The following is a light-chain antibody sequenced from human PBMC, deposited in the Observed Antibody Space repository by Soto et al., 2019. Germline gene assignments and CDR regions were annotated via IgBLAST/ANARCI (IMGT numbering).Light chain of an antibody. CDR1: SNDVGGYTY. CDR2: EVS. J-gene: IGLJ2*01. Sequence: QSALTQPASVSGSPGQSITICCTGTSNDVGGYTYVSWYQQHPGKAPKLMIYEVSERPSGVSDRFSGSKSGNTASLTISGLQAEDEADYYCSSYTRTDTVVFGGGTKVTVL. V-gene: IGLV2-14*01. CDR3: SSYTRTDTVV.